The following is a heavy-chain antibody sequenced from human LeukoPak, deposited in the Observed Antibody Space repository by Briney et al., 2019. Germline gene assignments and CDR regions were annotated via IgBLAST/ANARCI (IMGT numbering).Heavy chain of an antibody. Sequence: GGSQRLSCAASGFTFSSYAMSWVRQAPGKGLEWVSAISGSGGSTYYADSVKGRFTISRDNSKNTLYLQMNSLRAEDTAVYYCAKGPARRQLVLLDYWGQGTLVTVSS. CDR1: GFTFSSYA. CDR2: ISGSGGST. CDR3: AKGPARRQLVLLDY. D-gene: IGHD6-6*01. V-gene: IGHV3-23*01. J-gene: IGHJ4*02.